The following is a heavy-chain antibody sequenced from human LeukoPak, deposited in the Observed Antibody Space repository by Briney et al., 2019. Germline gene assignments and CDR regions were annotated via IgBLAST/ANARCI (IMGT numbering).Heavy chain of an antibody. Sequence: GGSLRLSCAVSGFPFSDYFMTWIRQAPGKGLEWVSYISGSGSNKYYADSVRGRFTISRDNAKNSLYLQMNSLRAEDTAVYYCARGLSGISMIYYYYYMDVWGKGTTVTVSS. D-gene: IGHD3-16*01. V-gene: IGHV3-11*04. CDR3: ARGLSGISMIYYYYYMDV. J-gene: IGHJ6*03. CDR1: GFPFSDYF. CDR2: ISGSGSNK.